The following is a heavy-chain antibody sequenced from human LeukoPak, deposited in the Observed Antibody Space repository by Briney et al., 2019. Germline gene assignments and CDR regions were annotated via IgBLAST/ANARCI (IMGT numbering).Heavy chain of an antibody. V-gene: IGHV3-74*01. CDR1: GFSFSSYW. Sequence: GGSLRLSCATSGFSFSSYWLHWLRQAPGKGLVWVSRINSDGSTTNYADSVKGRFTISRDNAKNSLYLQMNSLRAEDTAVYYCARARGGVRGESYYYYVMDVWGQGTTVTVSS. CDR3: ARARGGVRGESYYYYVMDV. J-gene: IGHJ6*02. D-gene: IGHD3-10*01. CDR2: INSDGSTT.